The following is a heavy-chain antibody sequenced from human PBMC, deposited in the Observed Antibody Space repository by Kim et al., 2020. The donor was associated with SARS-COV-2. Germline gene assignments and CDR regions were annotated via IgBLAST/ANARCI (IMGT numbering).Heavy chain of an antibody. J-gene: IGHJ3*02. D-gene: IGHD6-6*01. CDR2: MNPNSGNT. CDR1: GYTFTSYD. CDR3: ARWYSSSSSAAFDI. V-gene: IGHV1-8*01. Sequence: QVQLVQSGAEVKKPGASVKVSCKASGYTFTSYDINWVRQATGQGLEWMGWMNPNSGNTGYAQKFQGRVTMTRNTSISTADMELSSLRSEDTAVYYCARWYSSSSSAAFDIWGQGTMVTVSS.